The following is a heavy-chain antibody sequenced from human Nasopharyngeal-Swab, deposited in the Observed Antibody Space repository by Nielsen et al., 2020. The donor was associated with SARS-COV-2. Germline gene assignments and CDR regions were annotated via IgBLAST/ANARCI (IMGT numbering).Heavy chain of an antibody. D-gene: IGHD3-10*01. J-gene: IGHJ5*02. CDR2: FDPEDGET. V-gene: IGHV1-24*01. CDR3: ATGPVRGVISWFDP. Sequence: ASVKVSCKVSGYTLTELSMHWLRQAPAKGLEWMGGFDPEDGETIYAQKFQGRVTMTEDTSTDTAYMELSSLRSEDTAVYYCATGPVRGVISWFDPWGQGTLVTVSS. CDR1: GYTLTELS.